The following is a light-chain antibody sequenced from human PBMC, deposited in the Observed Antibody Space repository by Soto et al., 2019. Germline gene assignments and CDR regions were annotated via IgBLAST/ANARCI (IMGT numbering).Light chain of an antibody. V-gene: IGKV3-11*01. Sequence: EIVLTQSPATLSLSPGERATLSCRASQSVSRYLAWYQQKPGQAPRLLIYDASNRATGIPARFSGSGSGTAFTLTISCQEPEDFAVYYCQQRSEWVTCGGGTKVEIK. CDR2: DAS. CDR1: QSVSRY. J-gene: IGKJ4*01. CDR3: QQRSEWVT.